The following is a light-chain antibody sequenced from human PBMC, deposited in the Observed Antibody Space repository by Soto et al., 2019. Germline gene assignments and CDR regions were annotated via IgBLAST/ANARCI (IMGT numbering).Light chain of an antibody. CDR1: QDISSY. V-gene: IGKV1-8*01. CDR2: AAS. Sequence: AIRMTQSPSSFSASTGDRVTITCRARQDISSYLAWYQQKPGKAPKLLIYAASTLQSGVPSRFSGSESGTDFTLTISCLQSEDFATYYCHQYYSYPLTFGGGTKVEIK. CDR3: HQYYSYPLT. J-gene: IGKJ4*01.